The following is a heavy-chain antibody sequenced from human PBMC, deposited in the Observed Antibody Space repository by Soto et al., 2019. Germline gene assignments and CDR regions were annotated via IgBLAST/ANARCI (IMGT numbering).Heavy chain of an antibody. Sequence: QVQLQQWGAGLLKPSETLSLTCAVYGGSFSGYYWSWIRQPPGKGLEWIGEINHSGSTNYNPSLRSRVTIQVDQYKHQFPLKLSSVPAADTAVYYCARARRVWFGGSLNWFDPWGPGTLVTVSS. CDR2: INHSGST. J-gene: IGHJ5*02. CDR3: ARARRVWFGGSLNWFDP. D-gene: IGHD3-10*01. CDR1: GGSFSGYY. V-gene: IGHV4-34*01.